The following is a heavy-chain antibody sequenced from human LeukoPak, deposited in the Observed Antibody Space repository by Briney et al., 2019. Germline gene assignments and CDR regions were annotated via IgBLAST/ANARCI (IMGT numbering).Heavy chain of an antibody. V-gene: IGHV3-30*04. CDR2: ISGDGDIK. Sequence: GGSLRLSCAASGFTSSAYEMHCVRQAPGKGLEWVAVISGDGDIKLYSDSVKGRFTISRDISKTTLFLQMNSLRVEDTAVYYCAKDLLPGSPDYFDYWGQGTLITVSS. D-gene: IGHD2-15*01. CDR1: GFTSSAYE. J-gene: IGHJ4*02. CDR3: AKDLLPGSPDYFDY.